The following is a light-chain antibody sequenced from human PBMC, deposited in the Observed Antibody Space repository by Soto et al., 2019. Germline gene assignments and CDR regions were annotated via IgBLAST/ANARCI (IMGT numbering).Light chain of an antibody. CDR2: EVN. J-gene: IGLJ1*01. CDR3: CSSGGSPTYV. CDR1: SSNVGSYKL. V-gene: IGLV2-23*02. Sequence: QSALTQPASVSGSPGQSITISCTGTSSNVGSYKLVSWYQQHPAKAPKLMIFEVNKRPSGVSNRFSGSKSGNTASLTISGLKVEDEADYYCCSSGGSPTYVFGTGTQLTVL.